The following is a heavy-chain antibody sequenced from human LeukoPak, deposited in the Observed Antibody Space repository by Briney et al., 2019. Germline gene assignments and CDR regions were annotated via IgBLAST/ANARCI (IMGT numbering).Heavy chain of an antibody. Sequence: SETLSLTCTVSGGSISSTSYYWGWIRQPPGKGLEWIGSIYYSGSTHYNPSLKSRVTISVDTSKNQFSLKLSSVTAADTAVYYRARQRDDYGVARFDYWGQGTLVTVSS. D-gene: IGHD4-17*01. J-gene: IGHJ4*02. CDR1: GGSISSTSYY. CDR2: IYYSGST. CDR3: ARQRDDYGVARFDY. V-gene: IGHV4-39*01.